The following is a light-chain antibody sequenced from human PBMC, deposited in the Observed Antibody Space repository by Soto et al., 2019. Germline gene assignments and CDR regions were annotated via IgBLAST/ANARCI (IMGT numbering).Light chain of an antibody. CDR2: KAS. J-gene: IGKJ4*01. Sequence: DIQMTQSPSTLSASVGDRVTITCRASQSISYWLAWYQQKPGKAPKLLIYKASTLESWVPSTFSGRGSGTEFTYTISSLQPDDFAAYYCQQYNSFARALTFGGGTKVQFK. V-gene: IGKV1-5*03. CDR3: QQYNSFARALT. CDR1: QSISYW.